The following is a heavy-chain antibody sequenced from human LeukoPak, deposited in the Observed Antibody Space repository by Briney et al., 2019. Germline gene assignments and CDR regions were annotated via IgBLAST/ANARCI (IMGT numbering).Heavy chain of an antibody. V-gene: IGHV4-59*01. J-gene: IGHJ1*01. CDR2: IYYSGST. CDR1: GGSISNNY. D-gene: IGHD6-19*01. CDR3: AKGISDFQH. Sequence: SETLSLTCTVSGGSISNNYWSWIRQPPGKGLEWIGYIYYSGSTNYNPSLKSRVTISVDTSKNQFSLKLSSVPTADTAVYYCAKGISDFQHWGQGTLVTVSS.